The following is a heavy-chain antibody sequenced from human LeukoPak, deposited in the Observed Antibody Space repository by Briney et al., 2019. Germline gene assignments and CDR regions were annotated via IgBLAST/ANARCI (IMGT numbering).Heavy chain of an antibody. Sequence: GASVKVSCKASGGTFSSYAISWVRQAPGQGLEWMGRIIPILGIANYAQKFQGRVTITADKSTSTAYMELSSLRSEDTAVYYCARGRSSGWYGYWGQGTLVTVSS. D-gene: IGHD6-19*01. CDR2: IIPILGIA. CDR1: GGTFSSYA. CDR3: ARGRSSGWYGY. V-gene: IGHV1-69*04. J-gene: IGHJ4*02.